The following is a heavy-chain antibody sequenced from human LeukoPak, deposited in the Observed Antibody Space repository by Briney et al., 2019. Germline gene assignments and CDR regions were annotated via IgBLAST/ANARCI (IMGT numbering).Heavy chain of an antibody. V-gene: IGHV1-24*01. Sequence: VASVTVSCTVSGYTLTELSMHWVRQAPGKGLEWMGGFDPEDGETIYAQKFQGRVTMTEDTSTDTAYMELSSLRSEDTAVYYCATMSGWPYYFDYWGQGTLVTVSS. CDR2: FDPEDGET. CDR1: GYTLTELS. CDR3: ATMSGWPYYFDY. D-gene: IGHD2-15*01. J-gene: IGHJ4*02.